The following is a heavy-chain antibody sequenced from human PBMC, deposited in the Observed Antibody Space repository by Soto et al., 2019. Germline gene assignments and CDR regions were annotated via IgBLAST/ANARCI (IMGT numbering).Heavy chain of an antibody. D-gene: IGHD2-15*01. Sequence: GGSLRLSCAASGFTFSSYWMSWVRQAPGKGLGWVANIKQDGSEKYYVDSVKGRFTISRDNAKNSLYLQMNSLRAEDTAVYYCARDPHRLQWDYWGQGTLVTVSS. CDR3: ARDPHRLQWDY. J-gene: IGHJ4*02. CDR1: GFTFSSYW. CDR2: IKQDGSEK. V-gene: IGHV3-7*03.